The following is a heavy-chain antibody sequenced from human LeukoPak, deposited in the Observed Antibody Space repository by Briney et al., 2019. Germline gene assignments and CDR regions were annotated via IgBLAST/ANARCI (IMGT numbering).Heavy chain of an antibody. CDR1: GFTVSSSY. V-gene: IGHV3-66*01. D-gene: IGHD3-10*01. Sequence: GGSLRVSCAASGFTVSSSYMSWVRQARGKGLEWVSLLNSGGTTSYADSVKGRFTISRDSSKNTLYLQMNSLRDEDTAVYFCARSPPWASVDYWGQGTLVTVSS. J-gene: IGHJ4*02. CDR2: LNSGGTT. CDR3: ARSPPWASVDY.